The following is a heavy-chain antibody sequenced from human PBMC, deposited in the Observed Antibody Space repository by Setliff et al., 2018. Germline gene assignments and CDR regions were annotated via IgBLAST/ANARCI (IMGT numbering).Heavy chain of an antibody. CDR3: ARHVGIRGRGYNYNYYYMVV. V-gene: IGHV4-4*08. J-gene: IGHJ6*03. CDR2: IDTNGST. CDR1: GDSIRNFH. Sequence: SETLSLTCTVSGDSIRNFHWSWFRKPPGGRLEWSGYIDTNGSTSYNPSLKRRVTMSVDTSKNQFSLKMRSVTAADAAVYSCARHVGIRGRGYNYNYYYMVVWGKGTTVIVSS. D-gene: IGHD3-10*01.